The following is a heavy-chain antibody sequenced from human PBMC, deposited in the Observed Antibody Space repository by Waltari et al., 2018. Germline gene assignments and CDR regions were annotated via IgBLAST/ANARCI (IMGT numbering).Heavy chain of an antibody. J-gene: IGHJ4*02. CDR2: IKTSTGNT. CDR3: ARGGETWNRLETHFDY. CDR1: AYPFNDYG. D-gene: IGHD1-1*01. V-gene: IGHV1-3*04. Sequence: VQLVQSGAEVKELGASVKVSCKPFAYPFNDYGLHWVRQAPGQGLEWMGWIKTSTGNTKYSQKFQGRVTLNRDSSATTAYMDVNSLKSEDTAIYYCARGGETWNRLETHFDYWGQGTLVTVSS.